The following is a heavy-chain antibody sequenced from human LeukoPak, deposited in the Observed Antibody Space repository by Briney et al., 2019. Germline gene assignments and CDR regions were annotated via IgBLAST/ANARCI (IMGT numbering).Heavy chain of an antibody. CDR1: GYIFTDYY. V-gene: IGHV1-8*02. CDR3: ARGAAGYLDY. CDR2: MNPNSGNT. J-gene: IGHJ4*02. Sequence: ASVKVSCKASGYIFTDYYMHWVRRATGQGLEWMGWMNPNSGNTGYAQKFQGRVTMTRNTSISTAYMELSSLRSEDTAVYYCARGAAGYLDYWGQGTLVTVSS. D-gene: IGHD6-13*01.